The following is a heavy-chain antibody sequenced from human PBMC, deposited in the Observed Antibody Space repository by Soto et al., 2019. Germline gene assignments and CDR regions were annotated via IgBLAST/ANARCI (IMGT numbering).Heavy chain of an antibody. J-gene: IGHJ4*02. CDR3: ARGRYGDY. CDR1: GYAFTTYG. CDR2: ISAHNGNT. D-gene: IGHD1-1*01. V-gene: IGHV1-18*01. Sequence: QVHLVQSGAEVKKPGASVKVSCKGSGYAFTTYGITWVRQAPGQGLEWMGLISAHNGNTNYAQKLQGRVTVTRDTSTSTAYMELRSLRSDDTAVDYCARGRYGDYWGQGARVTVSS.